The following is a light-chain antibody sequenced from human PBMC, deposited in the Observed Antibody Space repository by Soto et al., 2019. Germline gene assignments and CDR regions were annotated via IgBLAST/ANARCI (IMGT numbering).Light chain of an antibody. CDR2: GTS. J-gene: IGKJ2*01. Sequence: EIVLTQSPGTLSLSPGERATLSCRACQDVSSSYLAWYQQKLGQAPRLLMYGTSNRATGIPDRFSGSGSGTDFTLTISRLEAEDFAVYYCQQYDTSPRTFGQGTKVEIK. CDR1: QDVSSSY. CDR3: QQYDTSPRT. V-gene: IGKV3-20*01.